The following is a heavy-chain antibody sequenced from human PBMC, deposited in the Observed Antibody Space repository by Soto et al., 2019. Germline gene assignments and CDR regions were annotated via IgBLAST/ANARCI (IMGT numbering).Heavy chain of an antibody. CDR1: GFAFSNYA. CDR3: AKDRTVAARNFDY. V-gene: IGHV3-23*01. D-gene: IGHD6-6*01. Sequence: GVSLRLSGAASGFAFSNYAMHWVRQAPGKGLEWVSSISTSIDATYYADSVKGRFTISRDDSKNTLYLQMNSLRAEDSAVYYCAKDRTVAARNFDYWGQGTQVTVSS. CDR2: ISTSIDAT. J-gene: IGHJ4*02.